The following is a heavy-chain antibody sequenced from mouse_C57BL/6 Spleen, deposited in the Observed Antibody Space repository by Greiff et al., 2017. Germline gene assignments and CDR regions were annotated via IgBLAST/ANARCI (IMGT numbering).Heavy chain of an antibody. CDR2: IDPETGGT. J-gene: IGHJ2*01. Sequence: QVQLQQSGAELVRPGASVTLSCKASGYTFTDYEMHWVKQTPVHGLEWIGAIDPETGGTAYNQKFKGKAILTADKSSSTAYMELRSLTSEDSAVYCCTEHYYVSSYGYWGQGTTLTVSS. V-gene: IGHV1-15*01. CDR1: GYTFTDYE. D-gene: IGHD1-1*01. CDR3: TEHYYVSSYGY.